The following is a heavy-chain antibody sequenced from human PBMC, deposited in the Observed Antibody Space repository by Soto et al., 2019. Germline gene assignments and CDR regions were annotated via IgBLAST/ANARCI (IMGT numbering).Heavy chain of an antibody. V-gene: IGHV3-33*01. Sequence: QVQLVESGGGVVQPGRSLRLSCAASGFTFSSYGMHWVRQAPGKGLEWVAGIWYDGSNKYYADSVKGRFTISRDNSKNTLYLQMNSLRAEDTAVYDWARDRGYGDFWGQGTLVTVSS. J-gene: IGHJ4*02. D-gene: IGHD5-12*01. CDR1: GFTFSSYG. CDR2: IWYDGSNK. CDR3: ARDRGYGDF.